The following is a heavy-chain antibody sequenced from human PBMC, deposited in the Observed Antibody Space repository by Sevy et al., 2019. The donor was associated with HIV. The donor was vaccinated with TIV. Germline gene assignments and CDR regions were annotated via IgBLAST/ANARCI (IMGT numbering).Heavy chain of an antibody. CDR2: ISYDRSNK. V-gene: IGHV3-30*04. Sequence: GGSLRLSCAASGFTFSSYAMHWVRQAPGKGLEWVAVISYDRSNKYYADSVKGRFTISRDNSKNTLYLQMNSLRAEDTAVYYCARERRDGYNYAFDIWGQGTMVTVSS. D-gene: IGHD1-1*01. J-gene: IGHJ3*02. CDR1: GFTFSSYA. CDR3: ARERRDGYNYAFDI.